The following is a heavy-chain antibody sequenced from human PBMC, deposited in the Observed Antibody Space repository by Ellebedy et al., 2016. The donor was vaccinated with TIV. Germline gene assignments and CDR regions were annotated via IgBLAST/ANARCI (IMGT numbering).Heavy chain of an antibody. J-gene: IGHJ4*02. CDR2: IRSGSTAM. CDR1: GFTFRNYG. Sequence: GESLKISCAASGFTFRNYGMNWVRLAPGKGLEWISDIRSGSTAMYYADSVKGRFTISRDDAKDSLYLQMNSLRGEDTGVYYCARARCSNSDCYIPGYWGQGTPVTVSS. CDR3: ARARCSNSDCYIPGY. D-gene: IGHD2-2*02. V-gene: IGHV3-48*01.